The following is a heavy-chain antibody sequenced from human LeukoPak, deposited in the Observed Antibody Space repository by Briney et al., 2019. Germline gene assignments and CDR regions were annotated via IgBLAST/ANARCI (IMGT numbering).Heavy chain of an antibody. Sequence: PGGSLRLSCAASGFTFSSYSMNWVRQAPGKGLEWVSSISSSSSYIYYADSVKGRFTISRDNAKNSLYLQMNSLRAEDTAVYYCARDKIGGSSSWYDRGYFQHWGQGTLVTVSS. J-gene: IGHJ1*01. CDR1: GFTFSSYS. CDR3: ARDKIGGSSSWYDRGYFQH. D-gene: IGHD6-13*01. V-gene: IGHV3-21*01. CDR2: ISSSSSYI.